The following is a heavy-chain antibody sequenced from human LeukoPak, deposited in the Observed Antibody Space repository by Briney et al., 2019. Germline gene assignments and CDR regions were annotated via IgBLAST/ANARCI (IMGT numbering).Heavy chain of an antibody. CDR2: ISSSSSYI. J-gene: IGHJ3*02. Sequence: PGGSLRLSCAASGFTFSSYSMNWVRQAPGKGLEWVSSISSSSSYIYYADSVKGRFTISRDNAKNSLYLQMNRLRAEDTAVYYCARVRYFDWFPDAFDIWGQGTMVTVSS. CDR3: ARVRYFDWFPDAFDI. V-gene: IGHV3-21*01. D-gene: IGHD3-9*01. CDR1: GFTFSSYS.